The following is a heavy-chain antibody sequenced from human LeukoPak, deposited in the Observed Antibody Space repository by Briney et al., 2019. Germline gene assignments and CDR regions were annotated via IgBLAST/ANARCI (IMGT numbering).Heavy chain of an antibody. D-gene: IGHD6-13*01. J-gene: IGHJ4*02. CDR3: ARAGYSSSWYYFDY. Sequence: GGSLRLSCAASGFTFSDYYMSWIRQAPGKGLEWVSYISSSGSTIYYADSVKGRFTTSRDNAKNSPYLQMNSLRAEDTAVYYCARAGYSSSWYYFDYWGQGTLVTVSS. V-gene: IGHV3-11*04. CDR1: GFTFSDYY. CDR2: ISSSGSTI.